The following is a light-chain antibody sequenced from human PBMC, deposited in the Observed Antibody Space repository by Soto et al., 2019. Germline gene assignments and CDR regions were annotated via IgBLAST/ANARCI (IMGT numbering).Light chain of an antibody. Sequence: QTVVTQEPSFSVSPGRTVTLTCGLTSGSVSTSNYPIWYQQTPGQAPRTLIYSTNTRSSWVPDRFSGSILGNKAALTITGAQADDESDYYCVLYMGSGISVFGGGTKLTVL. CDR3: VLYMGSGISV. V-gene: IGLV8-61*01. CDR2: STN. CDR1: SGSVSTSNY. J-gene: IGLJ3*02.